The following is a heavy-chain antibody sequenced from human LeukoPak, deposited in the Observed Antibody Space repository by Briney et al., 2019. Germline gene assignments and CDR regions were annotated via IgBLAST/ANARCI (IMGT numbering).Heavy chain of an antibody. CDR2: IKQDGSQK. Sequence: GGSLRLSCTASRFTFSSYWMNWVRQAPGKGLEWVANIKQDGSQKYFVDSVKGRFTISRDNAKNSLYLQMNSLRAEDTAVYYCARDVSGTGGKDYWGQGTLVTVSS. D-gene: IGHD1-1*01. CDR3: ARDVSGTGGKDY. CDR1: RFTFSSYW. J-gene: IGHJ4*02. V-gene: IGHV3-7*01.